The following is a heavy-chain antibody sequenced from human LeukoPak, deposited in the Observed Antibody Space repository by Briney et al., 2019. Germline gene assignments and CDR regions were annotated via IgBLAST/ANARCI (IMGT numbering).Heavy chain of an antibody. CDR3: ARGGRYSYGFDL. J-gene: IGHJ4*02. D-gene: IGHD5-18*01. CDR2: INHSGST. Sequence: SETLSLTCAVYGGSFSGYYWSWIRQPPGKGLEWIGEINHSGSTNYNPSLKSRVTISVDTSKNQFSLKLSSVTAADTAVYYCARGGRYSYGFDLWGQGTLVTVSS. V-gene: IGHV4-34*01. CDR1: GGSFSGYY.